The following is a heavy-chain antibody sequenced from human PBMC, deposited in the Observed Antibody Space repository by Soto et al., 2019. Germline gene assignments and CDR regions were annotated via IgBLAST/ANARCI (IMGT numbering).Heavy chain of an antibody. CDR2: LGRVAA. Sequence: EVQLLESGGGLVQPGGSLKLSCVGSGFTFSRHAITWVRQVPGKGLVWVSTLGRVAAFYADSVKGRFTISRDDSKNTATLQMDALRADDTAMYYCARDLTTHDYWGQGTLVTVSS. CDR1: GFTFSRHA. J-gene: IGHJ4*02. CDR3: ARDLTTHDY. V-gene: IGHV3-23*01.